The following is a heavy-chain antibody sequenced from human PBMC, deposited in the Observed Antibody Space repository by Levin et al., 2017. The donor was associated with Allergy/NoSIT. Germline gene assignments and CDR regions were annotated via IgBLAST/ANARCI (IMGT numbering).Heavy chain of an antibody. Sequence: PGGSLRLSCAASGFTFSSYGMHWVRQAPGKGLEWVAVISYDGSNKYYADSVKGRFTISRDNSKNTLYLQMNSLRAEDTAVYYCAKSKMVRGPIIAYFDYWGQGTLVTVSS. D-gene: IGHD3-10*01. J-gene: IGHJ4*02. CDR1: GFTFSSYG. CDR2: ISYDGSNK. V-gene: IGHV3-30*18. CDR3: AKSKMVRGPIIAYFDY.